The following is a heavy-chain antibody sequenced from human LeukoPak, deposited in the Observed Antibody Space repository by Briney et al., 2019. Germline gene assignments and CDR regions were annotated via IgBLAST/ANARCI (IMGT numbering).Heavy chain of an antibody. D-gene: IGHD1-26*01. J-gene: IGHJ3*02. Sequence: KPSETLSLTCTVSGGSISSSSYYWGWIRQPPGKGLEWIGSIYYSGSTYYNPSLKSRVTISVDTSKNQFSLKLSSVTAADTAVYYCARLLWEGDAFDIWGQGTMVTVSS. CDR1: GGSISSSSYY. V-gene: IGHV4-39*01. CDR3: ARLLWEGDAFDI. CDR2: IYYSGST.